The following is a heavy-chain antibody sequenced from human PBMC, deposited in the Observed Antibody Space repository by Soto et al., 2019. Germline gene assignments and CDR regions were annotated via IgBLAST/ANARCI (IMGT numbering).Heavy chain of an antibody. CDR3: AKDPGHRSGQLDY. D-gene: IGHD6-19*01. CDR2: ISYDGRTT. CDR1: GFTLSSFG. Sequence: QVQLLESGGGVVQPGRPLRLSCSISGFTLSSFGMHWVRQAPGKGLEWVATISYDGRTTEYADAVRDRFTISRDNRQNTVLLRMNSPRPDDTAVYYCAKDPGHRSGQLDYWGQGTLVTVSS. V-gene: IGHV3-30*18. J-gene: IGHJ4*02.